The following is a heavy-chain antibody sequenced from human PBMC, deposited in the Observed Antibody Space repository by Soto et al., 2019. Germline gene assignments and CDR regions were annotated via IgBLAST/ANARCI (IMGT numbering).Heavy chain of an antibody. Sequence: SETLSLTCTVSGGSISSGGYYWSWIRQHPGKGLEWIGYIYYSGSTYYNPSLKSRVTISVDTSKNQFSLKLSSVTAADTAVYYCARYCSGGSCYSLVGMDVWGQGTTVTVSS. CDR1: GGSISSGGYY. J-gene: IGHJ6*02. V-gene: IGHV4-31*03. CDR2: IYYSGST. CDR3: ARYCSGGSCYSLVGMDV. D-gene: IGHD2-15*01.